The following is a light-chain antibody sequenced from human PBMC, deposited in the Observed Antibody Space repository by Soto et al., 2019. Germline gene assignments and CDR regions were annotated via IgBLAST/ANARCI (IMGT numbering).Light chain of an antibody. CDR1: QGIRND. V-gene: IGKV1-13*02. J-gene: IGKJ1*01. CDR3: QHYNSYGT. Sequence: AIQMTQSPSSLSASVGDRVTITCRASQGIRNDLGWYQQKPGKAPKILIYHASSLETGVPSRFSGGGSGTEFTLTISSLQPDDFATYYCQHYNSYGTFGQGTKVDIK. CDR2: HAS.